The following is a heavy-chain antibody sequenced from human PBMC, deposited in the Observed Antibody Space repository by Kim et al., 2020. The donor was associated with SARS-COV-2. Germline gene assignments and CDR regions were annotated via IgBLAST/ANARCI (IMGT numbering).Heavy chain of an antibody. CDR1: GFSFSDSA. V-gene: IGHV3-73*01. Sequence: GGSLRLSCAASGFSFSDSAMHWVRQASGKGLEWVARIRSKANNYETVYAVSVRGRIRISKDDAKNTAHLQMNSLKTEDTAMYDCSRGTPQTEGYCDAFDIWGQGTKVTVSS. CDR3: SRGTPQTEGYCDAFDI. J-gene: IGHJ3*02. D-gene: IGHD1-26*01. CDR2: IRSKANNYET.